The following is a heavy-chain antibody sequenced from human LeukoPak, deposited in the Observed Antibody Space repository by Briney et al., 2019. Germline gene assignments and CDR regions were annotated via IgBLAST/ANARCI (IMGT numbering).Heavy chain of an antibody. V-gene: IGHV1-18*01. D-gene: IGHD4/OR15-4a*01. CDR1: GYTFTSYG. J-gene: IGHJ4*02. CDR3: ARPREGDGAYYFDY. CDR2: ISAYNGNT. Sequence: GASVKVSCKASGYTFTSYGISWVRQAPGQGLEWMGWISAYNGNTNYAQKLQGRVTMTTDTSTSTAYMELRSLRSDDTAVYYCARPREGDGAYYFDYWGQGTLVTVSS.